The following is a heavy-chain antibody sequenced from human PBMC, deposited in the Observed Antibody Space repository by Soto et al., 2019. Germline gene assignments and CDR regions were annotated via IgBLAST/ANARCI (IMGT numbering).Heavy chain of an antibody. Sequence: GGSLRLSCEASGFTFSGFDMHWVRQPTGKGLEWVSSIGTAGDTYYAVSVKGRFTLSRDNAKSTLYLHMNSLRAGDTAVYYCATVIIFHMTLVNWGQGTLVTVSS. CDR2: IGTAGDT. CDR1: GFTFSGFD. D-gene: IGHD3-9*01. V-gene: IGHV3-13*01. CDR3: ATVIIFHMTLVN. J-gene: IGHJ4*02.